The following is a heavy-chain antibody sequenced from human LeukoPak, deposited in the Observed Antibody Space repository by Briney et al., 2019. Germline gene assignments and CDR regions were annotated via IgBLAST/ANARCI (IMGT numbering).Heavy chain of an antibody. Sequence: SVKVSCKASGGTFSSYAISWVRQAPGQGLEWMGRIIPILGIANYAQKFQGRVTITADKSTSTAYMELSSLRSEDTAVYYCARGDLEIAAAGTPGNDYWGQGTLVTVSS. V-gene: IGHV1-69*04. CDR2: IIPILGIA. D-gene: IGHD6-13*01. J-gene: IGHJ4*02. CDR3: ARGDLEIAAAGTPGNDY. CDR1: GGTFSSYA.